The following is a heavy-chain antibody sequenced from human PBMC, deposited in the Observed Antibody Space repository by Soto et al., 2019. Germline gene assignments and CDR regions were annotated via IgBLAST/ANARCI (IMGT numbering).Heavy chain of an antibody. CDR1: GFTVSSYY. Sequence: GASVKVSCAASGFTVSSYYMNWVRLVPEKGLEWVSVIYSSGPTFYADSVRGRFTISRDNSKNTLYLQMNSLRVEDTAVYYCARAFGGSYDYWGQGTLVTVSS. CDR2: IYSSGPT. D-gene: IGHD1-26*01. J-gene: IGHJ4*02. CDR3: ARAFGGSYDY. V-gene: IGHV3-53*01.